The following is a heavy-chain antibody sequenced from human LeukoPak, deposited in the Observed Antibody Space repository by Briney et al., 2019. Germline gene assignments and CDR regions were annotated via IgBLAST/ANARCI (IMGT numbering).Heavy chain of an antibody. Sequence: SETLSLTCTVSGGSISGYSWSWIRQPPGKGLEWIVYIHYNGNTNYNPSVGGRVSFSLDTSKNELSLQLNSVTAADTAVYYCARDSGYSYGRSFDYWGQGTLVSVSS. V-gene: IGHV4-59*01. J-gene: IGHJ4*02. CDR1: GGSISGYS. CDR2: IHYNGNT. CDR3: ARDSGYSYGRSFDY. D-gene: IGHD5-18*01.